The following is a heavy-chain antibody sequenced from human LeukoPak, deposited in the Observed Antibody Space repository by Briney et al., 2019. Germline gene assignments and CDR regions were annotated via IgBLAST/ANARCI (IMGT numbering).Heavy chain of an antibody. Sequence: PGGSLRLSCAVSGFTFSSHWMHWVRQAPGKSLEWVSGISWNSGSIGYADSVKGRFTISRDNAKNSLYLQMNSLRAEDTALYYCAKSGYYDILTGYHRYFDYWGQGTLVTVSS. CDR3: AKSGYYDILTGYHRYFDY. CDR1: GFTFSSHW. CDR2: ISWNSGSI. V-gene: IGHV3-9*01. D-gene: IGHD3-9*01. J-gene: IGHJ4*02.